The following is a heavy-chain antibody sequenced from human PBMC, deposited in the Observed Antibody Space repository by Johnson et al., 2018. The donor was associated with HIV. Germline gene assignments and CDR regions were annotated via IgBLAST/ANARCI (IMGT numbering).Heavy chain of an antibody. J-gene: IGHJ3*02. CDR2: ISSSGSTI. V-gene: IGHV3-48*04. Sequence: VQLVESGGGVVQPGRSLRLSCAASGFTFSSYAMHWVRQAPGKGLEWVSYISSSGSTIYYADSVKGRFTISRDNAKNSLYLQMNSLRAEDTAVYYCARGRITMVQGVIFGAFDIWGQGTMVTVSS. CDR3: ARGRITMVQGVIFGAFDI. CDR1: GFTFSSYA. D-gene: IGHD3-10*01.